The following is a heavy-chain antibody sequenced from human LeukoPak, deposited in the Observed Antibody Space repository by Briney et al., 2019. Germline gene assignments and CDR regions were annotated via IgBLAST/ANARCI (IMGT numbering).Heavy chain of an antibody. CDR3: AKGVHYYGSGSYYNFDY. CDR1: GFTFSSYG. Sequence: PGGSLRLSCAASGFTFSSYGMHWVRQAPGKGLEWVAFIRYDGSNKYYADSVKGRFTISRDNSKNTLYLQMNSLRAEDTAVYYCAKGVHYYGSGSYYNFDYWGQGTLVTVSS. J-gene: IGHJ4*02. D-gene: IGHD3-10*01. V-gene: IGHV3-30*02. CDR2: IRYDGSNK.